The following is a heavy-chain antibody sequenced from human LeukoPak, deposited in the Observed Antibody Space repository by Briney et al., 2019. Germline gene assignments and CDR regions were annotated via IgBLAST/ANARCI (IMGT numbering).Heavy chain of an antibody. CDR3: AREALGDYGYFDY. D-gene: IGHD4-17*01. V-gene: IGHV5-51*01. CDR1: GYSFTSYW. CDR2: IYPGDSDT. J-gene: IGHJ4*02. Sequence: GESLKISCKGSGYSFTSYWIGWVRQMPGKGLEWMGIIYPGDSDTRYGPSFQGQVTISADKSFSTAYLQWSSLKASDTAMYYCAREALGDYGYFDYWGQGTLVTVSS.